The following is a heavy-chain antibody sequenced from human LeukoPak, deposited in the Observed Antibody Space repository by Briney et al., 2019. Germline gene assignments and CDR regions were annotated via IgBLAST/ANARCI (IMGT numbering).Heavy chain of an antibody. CDR2: IYYSGST. Sequence: SETLSLTCTVSGGSISSSSYFGGWIRQPPGKGLEWIGSIYYSGSTYYNPSLKSRVTISVDTSKNHFSLKLSSVTAADTAVYYCARHPRYCSSTACYYADYWGQGTLVTVSS. V-gene: IGHV4-39*01. J-gene: IGHJ4*02. CDR3: ARHPRYCSSTACYYADY. D-gene: IGHD2-2*01. CDR1: GGSISSSSYF.